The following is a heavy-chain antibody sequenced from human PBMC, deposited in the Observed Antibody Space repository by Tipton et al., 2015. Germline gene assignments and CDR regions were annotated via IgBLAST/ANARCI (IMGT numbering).Heavy chain of an antibody. CDR2: MNHSGST. Sequence: TLSLTCAVYGGSFSGYYWSWIRQPPGKGLEWIGEMNHSGSTNYNPSLKSRVTISVDTSKNHFSLNLTSVTAADTAVYYCARIAVSSWDVRCGQGSLVTVSS. J-gene: IGHJ4*02. V-gene: IGHV4-34*01. CDR3: ARIAVSSWDVR. D-gene: IGHD6-13*01. CDR1: GGSFSGYY.